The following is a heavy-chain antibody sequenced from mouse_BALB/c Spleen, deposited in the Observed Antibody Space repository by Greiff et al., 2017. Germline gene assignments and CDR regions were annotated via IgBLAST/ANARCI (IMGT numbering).Heavy chain of an antibody. Sequence: DVQLQESGPGLVKPSQSLSLTCTVTGYSITSDYAWNWIRQFPGNNLERMGYISYSGSTSYNPSLKSRISITRDTSKNQFFLQLNSVTTQDTATYYCANYRYAGAMDYWGQGTSVTVSS. CDR2: ISYSGST. V-gene: IGHV3-2*02. CDR3: ANYRYAGAMDY. J-gene: IGHJ4*01. CDR1: GYSITSDYA. D-gene: IGHD2-14*01.